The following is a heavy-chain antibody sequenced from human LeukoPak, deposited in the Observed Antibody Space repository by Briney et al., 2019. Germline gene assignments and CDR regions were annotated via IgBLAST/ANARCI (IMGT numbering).Heavy chain of an antibody. V-gene: IGHV3-7*01. CDR2: IKQDGSEK. Sequence: GGSPRLSCAASGFTFSSYWMSWVRQAPGKGLEWVANIKQDGSEKYYVDSVKGRFTISRDNAKNSLYLQMNSLRAEDTAVYYCAKDRRGHYDFWSGYPDQGNAFDIWGQGTMVTVSS. D-gene: IGHD3-3*01. J-gene: IGHJ3*02. CDR3: AKDRRGHYDFWSGYPDQGNAFDI. CDR1: GFTFSSYW.